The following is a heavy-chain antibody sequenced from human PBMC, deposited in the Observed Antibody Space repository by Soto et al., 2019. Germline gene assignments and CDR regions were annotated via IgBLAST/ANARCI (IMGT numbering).Heavy chain of an antibody. D-gene: IGHD5-18*01. V-gene: IGHV4-34*01. CDR3: ARRSVATAMVDDY. CDR1: GGSFSGYY. J-gene: IGHJ4*02. CDR2: INHSGST. Sequence: QVQLQQWGAGLLKPSETLSLTCAVYGGSFSGYYWSWIRQPPGKGLEWIGEINHSGSTNYNPSLKSRVTISVDTSKTQFSLKPSSVTAADTAVYYCARRSVATAMVDDYWGQGTLVTVSS.